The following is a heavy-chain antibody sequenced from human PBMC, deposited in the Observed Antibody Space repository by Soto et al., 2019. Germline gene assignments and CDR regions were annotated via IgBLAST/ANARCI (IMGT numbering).Heavy chain of an antibody. Sequence: GESLKISCKGSGYSFAGYWITWVRQKPGKGLEWMGRIDPSDSQTYYSPSFRGHVTISVTKSITTVFLQWSSLRALDTAMYYCARQIYDSDTGPNFQYYFDSWGQGTPVTVSS. V-gene: IGHV5-10-1*01. CDR3: ARQIYDSDTGPNFQYYFDS. CDR1: GYSFAGYW. CDR2: IDPSDSQT. D-gene: IGHD3-22*01. J-gene: IGHJ4*02.